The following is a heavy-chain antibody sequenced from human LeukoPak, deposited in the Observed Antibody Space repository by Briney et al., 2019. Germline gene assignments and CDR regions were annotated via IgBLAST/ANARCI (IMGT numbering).Heavy chain of an antibody. CDR2: ISSSGSTI. CDR3: ARAYYDSSGLVDS. V-gene: IGHV3-48*03. Sequence: GGSLRLSCAASGFTFSSYEMNWVRQAPGKGLEWVSYISSSGSTIYYADSVKGRFTISRDNAKNTLFLQMNSLRAEDTAVYYCARAYYDSSGLVDSWGQGSLVTVSS. CDR1: GFTFSSYE. J-gene: IGHJ4*02. D-gene: IGHD3-22*01.